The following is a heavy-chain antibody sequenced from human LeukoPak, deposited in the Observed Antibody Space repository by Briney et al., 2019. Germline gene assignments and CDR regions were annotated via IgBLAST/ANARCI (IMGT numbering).Heavy chain of an antibody. CDR1: GYSFTSYW. CDR2: IYPGDSDT. J-gene: IGHJ6*03. D-gene: IGHD6-13*01. V-gene: IGHV5-51*01. CDR3: ARLTHSTLYYYYMDV. Sequence: GESLKISCKGSGYSFTSYWIGWVRQMPGKGLEWMGIIYPGDSDTRYSPSFQGQVTISADKSISTVYLQWSSLKASDTAVYYCARLTHSTLYYYYMDVWGKGTTVTVSS.